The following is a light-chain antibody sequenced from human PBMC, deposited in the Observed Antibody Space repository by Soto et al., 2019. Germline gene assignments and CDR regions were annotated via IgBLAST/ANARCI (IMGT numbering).Light chain of an antibody. CDR1: QSGLYRSNNKNY. V-gene: IGKV4-1*01. CDR2: WAS. CDR3: QQYFSIPVT. Sequence: DIVMTQSPDSLAVSLGERATINCRSSQSGLYRSNNKNYLAWYQQKPGQPPKLLIYWASTRESGVPDRFSGSGSGTDFTLAISSLQAEDVAVYYCQQYFSIPVTFGPGTKVDIK. J-gene: IGKJ3*01.